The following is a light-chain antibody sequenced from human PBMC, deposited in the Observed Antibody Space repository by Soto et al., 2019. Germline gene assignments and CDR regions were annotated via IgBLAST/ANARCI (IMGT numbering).Light chain of an antibody. CDR2: DAS. CDR1: QRISTY. CDR3: QQTYTPPRT. J-gene: IGKJ1*01. V-gene: IGKV1-39*01. Sequence: DILMTQSPSSLSTSVGDRVTITCRASQRISTYLNWYQQKPGKAPNLLIWDASTLQSGVPSRFSGSGSGTDFTLTISSLQVEDSATYYWQQTYTPPRTFGQGTKVEIK.